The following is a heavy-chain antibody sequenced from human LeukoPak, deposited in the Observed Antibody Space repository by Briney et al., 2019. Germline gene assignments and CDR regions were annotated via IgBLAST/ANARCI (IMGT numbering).Heavy chain of an antibody. CDR2: INHSGST. D-gene: IGHD3-10*01. CDR1: GGSFSGYY. Sequence: PSETLSLTCAVYGGSFSGYYWSWIRQPPGKGLEWIGEINHSGSTNYNPSLKSRVTISVDTSKNQFSLKLSSVTAADTAVYYCASHDYYYGSGSSSPFDSWGQGTLVTVSS. V-gene: IGHV4-34*01. CDR3: ASHDYYYGSGSSSPFDS. J-gene: IGHJ4*02.